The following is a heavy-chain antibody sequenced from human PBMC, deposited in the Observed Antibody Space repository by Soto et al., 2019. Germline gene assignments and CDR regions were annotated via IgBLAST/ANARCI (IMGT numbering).Heavy chain of an antibody. D-gene: IGHD2-2*01. CDR2: ISSSSSYI. J-gene: IGHJ4*02. V-gene: IGHV3-21*01. CDR3: ARVPRYCSSTSCLDY. Sequence: GGSLRLSCAASGFTFSSYSMNWVRQAPGKGLEWVSSISSSSSYIYYADSVKGRFTISRDNAKNSLYLQMNSLRAEDTAVYYCARVPRYCSSTSCLDYWGQGTLVTVSS. CDR1: GFTFSSYS.